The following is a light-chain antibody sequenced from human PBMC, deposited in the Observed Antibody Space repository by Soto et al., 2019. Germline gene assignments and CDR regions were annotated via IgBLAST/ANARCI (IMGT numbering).Light chain of an antibody. V-gene: IGLV2-14*01. CDR1: RSDVGGYNY. J-gene: IGLJ3*02. CDR2: EVN. Sequence: QSALTQPASVSGSPGQSITISCTGTRSDVGGYNYVSWYQQHPGKAPKLMIFEVNNRPSGVSNRFSGSKSGNTASLTISGLQAEDEADYYCSSFTSTNTWVFGGGTMVTVL. CDR3: SSFTSTNTWV.